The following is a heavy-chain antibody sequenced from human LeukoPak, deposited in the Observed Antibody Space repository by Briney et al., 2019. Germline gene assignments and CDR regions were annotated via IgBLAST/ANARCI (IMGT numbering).Heavy chain of an antibody. D-gene: IGHD3-9*01. J-gene: IGHJ5*02. CDR3: ARDPGIRYLDWYPLNWFDP. V-gene: IGHV3-30*07. CDR1: GFTFSTSA. Sequence: PGGSLRLSCAASGFTFSTSAVHWVRQAPGKGLEWVAVFSRDGINKYYADSVKGRFTIYRDNAKNSLYLQMNSLRAEDTAVYYCARDPGIRYLDWYPLNWFDPWGQGTLVTVSS. CDR2: FSRDGINK.